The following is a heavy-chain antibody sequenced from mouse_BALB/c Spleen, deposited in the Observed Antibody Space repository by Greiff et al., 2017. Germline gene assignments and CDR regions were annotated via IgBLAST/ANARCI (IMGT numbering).Heavy chain of an antibody. CDR2: ILPGSGST. CDR1: GYTFSSYW. J-gene: IGHJ4*01. CDR3: ARMYYGYAMDY. Sequence: QVQLQQSGAELMKPGASVKISCKATGYTFSSYWLEWVKQRPGHGLEWIGEILPGSGSTNYNEKFKGKATFTADTSSNTAYMQLSSLTSEDSAVYYCARMYYGYAMDYWGQGTSVTVSS. V-gene: IGHV1-9*01. D-gene: IGHD1-1*01.